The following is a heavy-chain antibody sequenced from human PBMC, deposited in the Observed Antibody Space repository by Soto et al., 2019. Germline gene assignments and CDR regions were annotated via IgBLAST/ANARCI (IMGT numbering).Heavy chain of an antibody. J-gene: IGHJ6*02. V-gene: IGHV3-30*18. D-gene: IGHD3-10*01. CDR1: GFTFSSYG. Sequence: GGSLRLSCAASGFTFSSYGMHWVRQAPGKGLEWVAVISYDGSNKYYADSVKGRFTISRDNSKNTLYLQMNSLRAEDTAVYYCAKDLFYGSFYYGVEDWGQGTTVTDPS. CDR3: AKDLFYGSFYYGVED. CDR2: ISYDGSNK.